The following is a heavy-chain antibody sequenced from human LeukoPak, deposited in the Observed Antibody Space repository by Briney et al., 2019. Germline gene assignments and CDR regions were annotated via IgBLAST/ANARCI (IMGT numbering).Heavy chain of an antibody. D-gene: IGHD4-23*01. CDR1: GGSISSSSYY. J-gene: IGHJ4*02. CDR3: ARLATVASDY. Sequence: SETLSLTCTVSGGSISSSSYYWGWIRQPPGKGLEWIGSIYYSGSTYYNPSLKSRVTISVDTSRNQFSLTLSSVTAADTAVYYCARLATVASDYWGQGTLVTVSS. V-gene: IGHV4-39*01. CDR2: IYYSGST.